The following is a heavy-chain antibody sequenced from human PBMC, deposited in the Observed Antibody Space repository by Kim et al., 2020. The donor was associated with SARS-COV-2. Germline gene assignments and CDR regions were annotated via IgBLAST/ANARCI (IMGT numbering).Heavy chain of an antibody. D-gene: IGHD3-16*02. V-gene: IGHV4-4*01. J-gene: IGHJ5*02. Sequence: SYNPALKSRVTMALGKSKNRFSLRLSSVTAADTAVYSCARVDARSLIFHLWGQGTLVTVSS. CDR3: ARVDARSLIFHL.